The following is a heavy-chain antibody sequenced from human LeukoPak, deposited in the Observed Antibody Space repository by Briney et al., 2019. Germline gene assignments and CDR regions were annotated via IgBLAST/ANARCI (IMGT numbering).Heavy chain of an antibody. CDR1: GGSFSGYY. D-gene: IGHD3-10*01. V-gene: IGHV4-34*01. CDR3: ARVKAYYYGSGSYYNPFDY. J-gene: IGHJ4*02. CDR2: INHSGST. Sequence: SETLSLTCAVYGGSFSGYYWSWIRQPPGKGLEWIGEINHSGSTNYNPSLKSRVTISVDTSKNQFSLKLSSVTAADTAVYYCARVKAYYYGSGSYYNPFDYWGQETLVTVSS.